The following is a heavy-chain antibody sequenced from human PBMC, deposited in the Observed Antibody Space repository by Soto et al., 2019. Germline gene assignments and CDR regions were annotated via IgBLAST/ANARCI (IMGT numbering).Heavy chain of an antibody. V-gene: IGHV1-69*13. J-gene: IGHJ6*02. Sequence: SVKVSCKASGGTFSSYAISWVRPAPGQGLERMGGIIPIFGTANYAQKFQGRVTITADESTSTAYMELSSLRSEDTAVYYCAMGYDKAREPRDYYYYYGMDVWGQGTTVTVSS. CDR1: GGTFSSYA. CDR2: IIPIFGTA. D-gene: IGHD3-9*01. CDR3: AMGYDKAREPRDYYYYYGMDV.